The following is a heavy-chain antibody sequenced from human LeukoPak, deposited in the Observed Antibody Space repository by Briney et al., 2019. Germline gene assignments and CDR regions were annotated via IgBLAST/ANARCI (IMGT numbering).Heavy chain of an antibody. V-gene: IGHV3-11*04. CDR2: ISSSGSTI. CDR1: GFTFSNAW. CDR3: ARDGGEWELDY. J-gene: IGHJ4*02. D-gene: IGHD1-26*01. Sequence: GGSLRLSCAASGFTFSNAWMSWVRQAPGKGLEWVSYISSSGSTIYYADSVKGRFTISRDNAKNSLYLQMNSLRAEDTAVYYCARDGGEWELDYWGQGTLVTVSS.